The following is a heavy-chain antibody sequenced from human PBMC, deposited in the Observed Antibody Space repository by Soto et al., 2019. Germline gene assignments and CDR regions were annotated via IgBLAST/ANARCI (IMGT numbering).Heavy chain of an antibody. Sequence: ASVKVSCKASGYTFTSYGISWVRQAPGQGLEWMGWISAYNGNTNYAQKLQGRVTMTTDTSTSTAYMELRSLRSDDTAVYYCARDHIVVVPAAIRHYYMYVWGKGTTVTVSS. CDR2: ISAYNGNT. CDR1: GYTFTSYG. J-gene: IGHJ6*03. V-gene: IGHV1-18*01. CDR3: ARDHIVVVPAAIRHYYMYV. D-gene: IGHD2-2*02.